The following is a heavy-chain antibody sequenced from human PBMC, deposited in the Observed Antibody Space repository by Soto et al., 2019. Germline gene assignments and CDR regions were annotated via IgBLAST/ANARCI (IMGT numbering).Heavy chain of an antibody. CDR1: GGTFSSYA. D-gene: IGHD6-13*01. CDR3: ASRPIAATNYYYYGMDV. V-gene: IGHV1-69*13. Sequence: ASVKVSCKASGGTFSSYAISWVRQAPGQGLEWMGGIIPIFGTANYAQKFQGRVTITADESTSTAYMELSSLRSEDTAVYYCASRPIAATNYYYYGMDVWGQGTTVTVSS. J-gene: IGHJ6*02. CDR2: IIPIFGTA.